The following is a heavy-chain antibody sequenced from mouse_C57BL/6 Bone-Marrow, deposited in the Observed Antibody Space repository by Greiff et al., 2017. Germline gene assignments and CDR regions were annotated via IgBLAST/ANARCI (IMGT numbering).Heavy chain of an antibody. CDR1: GFTFSSYA. CDR2: ISDGGSYT. CDR3: AREDPSPYYFDY. J-gene: IGHJ2*01. V-gene: IGHV5-4*01. Sequence: DVKLVESGGGLVKPGGSLKLSCAASGFTFSSYAMSWVRQTPEKRLEWVATISDGGSYTYYPDNVKGRFTISRDNAKNNLYLQMSHLKSEDTAMYYCAREDPSPYYFDYWGQGTTLTVSS.